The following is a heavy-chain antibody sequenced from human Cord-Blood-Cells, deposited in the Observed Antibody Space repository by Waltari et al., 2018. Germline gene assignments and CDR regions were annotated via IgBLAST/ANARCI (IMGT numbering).Heavy chain of an antibody. J-gene: IGHJ4*02. V-gene: IGHV1-69*09. D-gene: IGHD1-7*01. CDR2: IITNLGIA. Sequence: QVQLVQPGAEVKKPGSSVKVSCKASGGTFSSYAISWVRQAPGQGLEWMGRIITNLGIANYAQKCQGRVTITADKFTSTAYMELSSLRSEDTAVYYCARDITGTTDNWGQGTLVTVSS. CDR1: GGTFSSYA. CDR3: ARDITGTTDN.